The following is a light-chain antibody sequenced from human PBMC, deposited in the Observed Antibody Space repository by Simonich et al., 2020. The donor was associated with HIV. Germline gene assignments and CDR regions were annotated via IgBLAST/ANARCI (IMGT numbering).Light chain of an antibody. CDR1: QSVLFNSNNKNY. CDR3: QQYYSSPLT. CDR2: WAS. J-gene: IGKJ4*01. Sequence: DIVMTQSPDSLAVSLGERATINCKSSQSVLFNSNNKNYLAWYKQKPGQPPNLLIYWASTRASGVPDRFSGSGSGTDFTLTISSLQAEDVAVYYCQQYYSSPLTFGGGTKVEIK. V-gene: IGKV4-1*01.